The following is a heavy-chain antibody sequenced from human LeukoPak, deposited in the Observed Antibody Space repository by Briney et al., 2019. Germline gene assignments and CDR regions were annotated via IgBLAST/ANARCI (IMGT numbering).Heavy chain of an antibody. CDR2: TSYDGSTK. V-gene: IGHV3-30*18. CDR3: AKPSGEHFDY. CDR1: GFTFSNYG. J-gene: IGHJ4*02. Sequence: GESLRLSRAVSGFTFSNYGMHWVRQAPGKGLVWVALTSYDGSTKYYADSVKGRFIISKDNSRNTLYLQMNSLKVDDTAMYYCAKPSGEHFDYWGQGTLVTVSS.